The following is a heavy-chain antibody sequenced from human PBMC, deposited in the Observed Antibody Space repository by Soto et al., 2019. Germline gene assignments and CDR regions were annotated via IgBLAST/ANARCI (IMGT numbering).Heavy chain of an antibody. D-gene: IGHD3-22*01. CDR3: ARVYYDSRPRWFDP. J-gene: IGHJ5*02. CDR2: ISSSSSYI. Sequence: EVQLVESGGGLVKPGGSLRLSCAASGFTFSSYSMSWVRQAPGKGLEWVSSISSSSSYIYYTDSVKGRFTISRDNAKNSLYLQMNSLRAEDTAVYYCARVYYDSRPRWFDPWGQGTLVTVSS. CDR1: GFTFSSYS. V-gene: IGHV3-21*01.